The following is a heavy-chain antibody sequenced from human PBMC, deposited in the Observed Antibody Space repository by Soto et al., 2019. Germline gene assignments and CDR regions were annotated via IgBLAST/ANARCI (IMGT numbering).Heavy chain of an antibody. Sequence: VASVKVSCKASGYTLTSYGISWVRQAPGQGLEWMGWISAYNGNTNYAQKLQGRVTMTTDTSTSTAYMELRSLRSDDTAVYYCARVGYCSGGSCKYYYYYMDVWGKGTTVTVSS. CDR3: ARVGYCSGGSCKYYYYYMDV. J-gene: IGHJ6*03. V-gene: IGHV1-18*01. D-gene: IGHD2-15*01. CDR2: ISAYNGNT. CDR1: GYTLTSYG.